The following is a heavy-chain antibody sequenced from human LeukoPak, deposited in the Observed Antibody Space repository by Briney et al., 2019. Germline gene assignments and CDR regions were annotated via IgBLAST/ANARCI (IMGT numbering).Heavy chain of an antibody. D-gene: IGHD3-22*01. CDR1: GYTFTNYG. V-gene: IGHV1-18*01. Sequence: GASVKVSCKASGYTFTNYGISWVRQAPGKGLEWMGWISGYNGHTNYAQKFQGIVTMTTDTSATTVYMELGSLRSDDAAVYYCARDGHRMYYCATSDYRFDYWGQGTLVTVSS. CDR2: ISGYNGHT. J-gene: IGHJ4*02. CDR3: ARDGHRMYYCATSDYRFDY.